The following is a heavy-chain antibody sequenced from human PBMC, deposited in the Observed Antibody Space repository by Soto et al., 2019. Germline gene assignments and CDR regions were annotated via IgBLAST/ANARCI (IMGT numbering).Heavy chain of an antibody. J-gene: IGHJ4*02. CDR3: AKDYGGDPFDY. V-gene: IGHV3-23*01. CDR2: ISVGGGST. CDR1: GFTFSNYA. D-gene: IGHD2-21*02. Sequence: EVQLLESGGGLVQPGGSLRLSCAASGFTFSNYAMSWVRQAPGKGLEWVSGISVGGGSTYYADFVKGRFTISRDNSKNTVSLLMNSLRAEDMAVYYCAKDYGGDPFDYWGQGTLVTVSS.